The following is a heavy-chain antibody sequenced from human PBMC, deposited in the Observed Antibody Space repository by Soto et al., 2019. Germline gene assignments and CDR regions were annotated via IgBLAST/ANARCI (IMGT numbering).Heavy chain of an antibody. CDR3: ARIPPYKQGLVRKTYYYYGMDV. Sequence: PGGSLRLSCAASGFTFSSYGMHWVRQAPGKGLEWVAVIWYDGSNKYYADSVKGRFTISRDNSKNTLYLQMNSLRAEDTAVYYCARIPPYKQGLVRKTYYYYGMDVWGQGSKVTVSS. D-gene: IGHD6-19*01. J-gene: IGHJ6*02. V-gene: IGHV3-33*01. CDR2: IWYDGSNK. CDR1: GFTFSSYG.